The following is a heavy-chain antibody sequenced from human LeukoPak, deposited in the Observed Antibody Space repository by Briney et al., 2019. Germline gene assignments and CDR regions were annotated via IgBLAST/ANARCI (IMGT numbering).Heavy chain of an antibody. J-gene: IGHJ4*02. Sequence: PGGSLKLSCAASGFTFSGSAMHWVRQAPGKGLEWVSAISGSGGSTYYADSVRGRFTISRDNSKNTLYLQMNSLRAEDTAVYYCASITRPHYYDSSGYFHYFDYWGQGTLVTVSS. V-gene: IGHV3-23*01. D-gene: IGHD3-22*01. CDR1: GFTFSGSA. CDR3: ASITRPHYYDSSGYFHYFDY. CDR2: ISGSGGST.